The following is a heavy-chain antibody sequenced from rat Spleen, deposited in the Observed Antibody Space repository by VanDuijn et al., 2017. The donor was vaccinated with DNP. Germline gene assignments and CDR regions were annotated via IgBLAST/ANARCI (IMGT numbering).Heavy chain of an antibody. CDR2: ISKDGSSI. V-gene: IGHV4-2*01. D-gene: IGHD1-11*01. CDR1: GFNFNDHW. J-gene: IGHJ2*01. CDR3: ARHYGHNGFDY. Sequence: EVKFVESGGGLVQPGRSLKLSCAASGFNFNDHWMGWVRQAPGKGLEWIGEISKDGSSINYTPSLKDIFTISRDNVQSTLYLQMSKLGSEDTAIYSCARHYGHNGFDYWGQGVMVTVSS.